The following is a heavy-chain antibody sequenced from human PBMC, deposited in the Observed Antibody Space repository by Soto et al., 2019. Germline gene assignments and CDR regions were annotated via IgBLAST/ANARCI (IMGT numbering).Heavy chain of an antibody. CDR1: GGTFSSYA. CDR3: ARVTLKSVVVLAATLGWFYP. CDR2: SIRISGTA. J-gene: IGHJ5*02. V-gene: IGHV1-69*12. Sequence: QVQLVQSGAEVKKPGSSVKVSCKASGGTFSSYAISWLRQAPGQGLEWMGGSIRISGTAKYAQKFQGRDTITADESTSTAYMELSSLRSEDTAVYYCARVTLKSVVVLAATLGWFYPLGQGTLVTVSS. D-gene: IGHD2-15*01.